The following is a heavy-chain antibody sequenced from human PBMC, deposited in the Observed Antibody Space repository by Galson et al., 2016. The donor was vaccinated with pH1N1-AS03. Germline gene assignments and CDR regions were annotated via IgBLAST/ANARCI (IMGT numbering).Heavy chain of an antibody. CDR3: ARGWPKRDYDISTGTLVPTNCCEP. J-gene: IGHJ5*02. CDR1: GGSISSGGYY. Sequence: LSLTCTVSGGSISSGGYYWNWMRQHPGKGLEWIGYISYSGSTYYNQSLKSQVTISIDTSKNQFSRKLSSVTVADTAVYYCARGWPKRDYDISTGTLVPTNCCEPWTHGT. CDR2: ISYSGST. V-gene: IGHV4-31*01. D-gene: IGHD3-9*01.